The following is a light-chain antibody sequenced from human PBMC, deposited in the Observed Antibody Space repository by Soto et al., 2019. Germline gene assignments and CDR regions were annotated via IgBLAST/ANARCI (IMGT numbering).Light chain of an antibody. CDR2: DVS. CDR1: SSDVGGYNY. J-gene: IGLJ2*01. V-gene: IGLV2-14*01. CDR3: SSYTRRNTLA. Sequence: QSALTQPASVSGSPGQSITISCTGTSSDVGGYNYVSWYQQHPGKAPKLMIYDVSNRPSGVSNRFSGSKSGSTASLTISGLQAEDEADYYCSSYTRRNTLAFGGGTKLTVL.